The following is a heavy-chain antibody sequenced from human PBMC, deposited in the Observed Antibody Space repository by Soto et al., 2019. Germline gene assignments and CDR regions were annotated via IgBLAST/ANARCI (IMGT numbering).Heavy chain of an antibody. Sequence: ASVKVSCKTSGYTFTSYCISWVRQAPGQGLEWMGWISAYNGNTNYAQKLQGRVTMTTDTSTSTAYMELRSLRSDDTAVYYCARDLYYYDSSGYPRFDYWGQETLVTVAS. D-gene: IGHD3-22*01. CDR1: GYTFTSYC. V-gene: IGHV1-18*01. CDR3: ARDLYYYDSSGYPRFDY. J-gene: IGHJ4*02. CDR2: ISAYNGNT.